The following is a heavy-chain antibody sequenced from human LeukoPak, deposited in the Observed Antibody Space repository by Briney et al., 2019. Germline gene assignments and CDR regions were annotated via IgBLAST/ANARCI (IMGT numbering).Heavy chain of an antibody. CDR3: ARSWRRRYSLNLPPPRYYYYGMDV. CDR1: GGTFSSYA. J-gene: IGHJ6*02. V-gene: IGHV1-69*13. CDR2: IIPIFGIA. D-gene: IGHD5-18*01. Sequence: SVKVSCKASGGTFSSYAISWVRQAPGQGLEWMGRIIPIFGIANYAQKFQGRVTITADESTSTAYMELSSLRSEDTAVYYCARSWRRRYSLNLPPPRYYYYGMDVWGQGTTVTVSS.